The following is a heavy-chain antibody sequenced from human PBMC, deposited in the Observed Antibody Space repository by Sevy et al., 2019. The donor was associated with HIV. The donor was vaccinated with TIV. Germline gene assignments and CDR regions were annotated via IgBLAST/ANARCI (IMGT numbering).Heavy chain of an antibody. J-gene: IGHJ3*02. D-gene: IGHD3-16*01. CDR3: VRRGGLTDDGFDI. CDR1: GFTFSSYT. CDR2: IIIGSNYI. V-gene: IGHV3-21*03. Sequence: GESLKISCAASGFTFSSYTMDWVRQAPGKGLEWVSSIIIGSNYIYYADSLKGRFTISRDNAKNSVFLQMHSLRAEDTALYYCVRRGGLTDDGFDIWGQGTMVTVSS.